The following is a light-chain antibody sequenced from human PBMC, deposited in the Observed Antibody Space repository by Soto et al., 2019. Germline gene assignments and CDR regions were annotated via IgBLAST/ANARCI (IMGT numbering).Light chain of an antibody. Sequence: SYELTQPPSVSVAPGQTARIICAENDIGSKSVHWYQQRPGQAPVLVVYEDNDRPSGIPERFSGSNSENTATLTINRVGAGDEADYYCQVWDSSSNHWIFGGGTKLTVL. CDR1: DIGSKS. CDR2: EDN. J-gene: IGLJ2*01. CDR3: QVWDSSSNHWI. V-gene: IGLV3-21*02.